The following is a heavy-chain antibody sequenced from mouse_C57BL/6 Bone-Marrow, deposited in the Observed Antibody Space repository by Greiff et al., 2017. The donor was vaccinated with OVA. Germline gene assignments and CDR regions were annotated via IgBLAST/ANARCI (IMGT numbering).Heavy chain of an antibody. CDR1: GFTFSSYG. D-gene: IGHD2-12*01. CDR3: ARRLYPFDY. V-gene: IGHV5-6*02. CDR2: ISSGGSYT. J-gene: IGHJ2*01. Sequence: EVKVVESGGDLVKPGGSLKLSCAASGFTFSSYGMSWVRQTPDKRLEWVATISSGGSYTYYPDSVKGRFTISRDNAKNTLYLQMSSLKSEDTAMYYCARRLYPFDYWGQGTTLTVSS.